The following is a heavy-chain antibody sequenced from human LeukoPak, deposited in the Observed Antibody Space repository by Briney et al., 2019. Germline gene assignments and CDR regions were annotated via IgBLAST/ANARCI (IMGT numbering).Heavy chain of an antibody. J-gene: IGHJ6*02. CDR3: ARQVLQYSSSPYGMDV. CDR2: ISRSGSSI. D-gene: IGHD6-6*01. CDR1: GFTFSSYE. V-gene: IGHV3-48*03. Sequence: GGSLRLSCAASGFTFSSYEMNWVRQAPGKRLEWVSYISRSGSSIYYTDSVKGRFTISRDNAKNSLHLQMNSLRAEDTAVYYCARQVLQYSSSPYGMDVWGHGTTVTVSS.